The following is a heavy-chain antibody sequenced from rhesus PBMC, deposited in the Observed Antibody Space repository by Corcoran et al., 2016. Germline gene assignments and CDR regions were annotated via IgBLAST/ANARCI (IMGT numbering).Heavy chain of an antibody. CDR2: IYGNSTST. CDR3: SSHGYYDSGDYRSVDY. V-gene: IGHV4S10*01. Sequence: QVQLQESGPGLVKPSETLSLTCAVSGGSISDSYWWSWIRQPPGKGLEWIGYIYGNSTSTNDNPSRKSRVTSSKDTSKNQFSVTRSSVTAADTAVYYWSSHGYYDSGDYRSVDYWGQGVLVTVSS. D-gene: IGHD3-28*01. CDR1: GGSISDSYW. J-gene: IGHJ4*01.